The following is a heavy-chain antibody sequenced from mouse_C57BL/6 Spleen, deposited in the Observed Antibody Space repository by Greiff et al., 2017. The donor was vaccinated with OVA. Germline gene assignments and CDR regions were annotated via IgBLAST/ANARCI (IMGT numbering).Heavy chain of an antibody. D-gene: IGHD3-2*02. CDR3: ARHDSSGYPFFAY. J-gene: IGHJ3*01. Sequence: QVHVKQPGAELVMPGASVKLSCKASGYTFTSYWMHWVKQRPGQGLEWIGEIDPSDSYTNYNQKFKGKSTLTVDKSSSTAYMQLSSLTSEDSAVYYCARHDSSGYPFFAYWGQGTLVTVSA. CDR2: IDPSDSYT. V-gene: IGHV1-69*01. CDR1: GYTFTSYW.